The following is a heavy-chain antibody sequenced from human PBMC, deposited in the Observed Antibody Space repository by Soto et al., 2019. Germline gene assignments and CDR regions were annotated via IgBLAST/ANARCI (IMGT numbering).Heavy chain of an antibody. V-gene: IGHV4-34*01. Sequence: SETLSLTCAVEGGSFNDDYWSWIRQSPGKGLEWIGEINDSGSTKYNPSLKSRVTISVDRSKSQFSLNLSSVTAADTAVYYCARSDGRYWGQGTLVTVSS. CDR2: INDSGST. CDR3: ARSDGRY. CDR1: GGSFNDDY. J-gene: IGHJ4*02.